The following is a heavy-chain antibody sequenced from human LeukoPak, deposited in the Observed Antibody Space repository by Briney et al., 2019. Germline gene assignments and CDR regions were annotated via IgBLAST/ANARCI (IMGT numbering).Heavy chain of an antibody. CDR2: ISNDGGAT. CDR1: GFIFNNYG. D-gene: IGHD3-22*01. CDR3: AKGSSGYFADL. J-gene: IGHJ5*02. V-gene: IGHV3-23*01. Sequence: GGFLRLSCAASGFIFNNYGLIWVRQAPGKGLEWVSAISNDGGATQYADFVEGRFTISRDNSKNTLFLQMSSLRAEDTALYYCAKGSSGYFADLWGQGTLVTVSS.